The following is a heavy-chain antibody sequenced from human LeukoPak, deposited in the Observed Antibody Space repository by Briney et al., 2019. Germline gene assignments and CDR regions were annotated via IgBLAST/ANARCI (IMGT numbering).Heavy chain of an antibody. V-gene: IGHV1-2*02. J-gene: IGHJ6*02. CDR2: LNPNTLVT. CDR3: ARKDGGRDGMDV. Sequence: ASVKVSCRASGYTFTDYYMHWVRQAPGQGLEWMGWLNPNTLVTKYAQHFQGRVSMTWDTSISTGYMDLHSLTSDDTAVYYCARKDGGRDGMDVWGQGTTVTVSS. D-gene: IGHD2-15*01. CDR1: GYTFTDYY.